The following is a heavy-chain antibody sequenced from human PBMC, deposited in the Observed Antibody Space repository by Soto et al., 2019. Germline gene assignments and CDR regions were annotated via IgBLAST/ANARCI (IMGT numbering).Heavy chain of an antibody. CDR3: ARQGWVATINFDY. D-gene: IGHD5-12*01. J-gene: IGHJ4*02. Sequence: SETLSLTCTVSGGSISSSSYYWGWIRQPPGKGLEWIGSIYYSGSTYYNPSLKSRVTISVDTSKNQFSLKLSSVTAADTAVYYCARQGWVATINFDYWGQGTLVTVSS. CDR2: IYYSGST. CDR1: GGSISSSSYY. V-gene: IGHV4-39*01.